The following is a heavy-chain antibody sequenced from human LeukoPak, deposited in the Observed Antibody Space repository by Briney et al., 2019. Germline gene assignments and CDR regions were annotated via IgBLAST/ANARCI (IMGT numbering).Heavy chain of an antibody. Sequence: GGSLRLSCAASGFTFSSYWMHWVRQAPGKGLVWISRVNSDGSGTSYADSVKGRFTISRDNAKNTLYLQMNSLRAEDTAVYYCARADDGANSWVNYWGQGTLVTVSS. V-gene: IGHV3-74*01. CDR1: GFTFSSYW. J-gene: IGHJ4*02. CDR3: ARADDGANSWVNY. CDR2: VNSDGSGT. D-gene: IGHD4-23*01.